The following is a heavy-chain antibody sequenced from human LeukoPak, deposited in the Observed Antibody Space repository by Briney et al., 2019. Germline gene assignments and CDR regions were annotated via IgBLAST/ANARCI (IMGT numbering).Heavy chain of an antibody. J-gene: IGHJ5*02. V-gene: IGHV1-69*04. Sequence: GASVKVSCKASGGTFSSYAISWVRQAPGQGLEWMGRIIPILGIANYAQKFQGRVTITADKSTSTAYMELSSLRSEDTAVYYCASSTSFPSGLWFDPWGQGTLVTVSS. CDR3: ASSTSFPSGLWFDP. D-gene: IGHD2-2*01. CDR2: IIPILGIA. CDR1: GGTFSSYA.